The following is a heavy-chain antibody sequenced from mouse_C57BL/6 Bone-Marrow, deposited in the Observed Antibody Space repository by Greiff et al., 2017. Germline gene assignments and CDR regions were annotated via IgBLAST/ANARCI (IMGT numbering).Heavy chain of an antibody. CDR2: IYPRSGNT. V-gene: IGHV1-81*01. CDR1: GYTFTSYG. J-gene: IGHJ2*01. Sequence: QVQLQQSGAELARPGASVKLSCKASGYTFTSYGLSWVKQRTGQGLEWIGEIYPRSGNTSSNEKFTGKATLTADKSSSTAYMELRSLTSEDTAVYVCARGGRWLYGEIDYWGQGTTLTVSS. CDR3: ARGGRWLYGEIDY. D-gene: IGHD1-1*01.